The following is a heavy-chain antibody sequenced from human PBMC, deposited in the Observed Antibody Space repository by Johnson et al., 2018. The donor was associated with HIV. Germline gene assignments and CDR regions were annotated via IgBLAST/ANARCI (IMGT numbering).Heavy chain of an antibody. D-gene: IGHD2-8*01. V-gene: IGHV3-11*04. Sequence: QVQLVESGGGVVQPGRSLRLSCAASGFTFSDYYMSWIRQAPGKGLEWVSYISSTGSTIYYAESVKGRFTISRDNAKNSLYLQMNSLRGEDTAVYYCARDRGYCTNGVCYYDAFDIWGQGTMVTVSA. CDR2: ISSTGSTI. J-gene: IGHJ3*02. CDR3: ARDRGYCTNGVCYYDAFDI. CDR1: GFTFSDYY.